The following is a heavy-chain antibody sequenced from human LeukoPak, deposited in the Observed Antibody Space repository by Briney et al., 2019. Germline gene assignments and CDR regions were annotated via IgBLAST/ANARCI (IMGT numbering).Heavy chain of an antibody. J-gene: IGHJ5*02. V-gene: IGHV1-18*01. CDR2: ISAYDANT. CDR1: GYTFTSYG. CDR3: ARDGGQSYDLLTGYYNNDWFDP. Sequence: GASVKVSCKASGYTFTSYGISWVRQAPGQGLEWMGWISAYDANTNYAQNLQGRVTLTTDTSTSTAYMELRNLRSDDTAVYYCARDGGQSYDLLTGYYNNDWFDPWGQGTLITVSS. D-gene: IGHD3-9*01.